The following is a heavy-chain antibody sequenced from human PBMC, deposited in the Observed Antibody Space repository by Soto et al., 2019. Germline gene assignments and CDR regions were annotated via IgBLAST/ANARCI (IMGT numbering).Heavy chain of an antibody. CDR1: GYTFTSYD. D-gene: IGHD6-19*01. Sequence: GASVKVSCKASGYTFTSYDISWVRQAPGQGLEWMGGIIPIFGTANYAQKFQGRVTITADESTSTAYMELSSLRSEDTAVYYCARPEYSSGWHNEFDYWGQGTLVTVSS. V-gene: IGHV1-69*13. J-gene: IGHJ4*02. CDR2: IIPIFGTA. CDR3: ARPEYSSGWHNEFDY.